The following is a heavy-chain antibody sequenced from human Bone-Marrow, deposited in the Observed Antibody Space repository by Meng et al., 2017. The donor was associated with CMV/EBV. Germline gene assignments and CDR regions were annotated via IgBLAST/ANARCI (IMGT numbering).Heavy chain of an antibody. J-gene: IGHJ6*02. V-gene: IGHV3-23*01. CDR1: GFTFSSYS. Sequence: GESLKISCAASGFTFSSYSMNWVRQAPGKGLEWVSSISGGGDSAYYADSVKGRFTISRDNSINTVYLQIDSLRVDDTAVYYCAKRPTTMVGLHHYYFGMDVWGQGTTVTVSS. D-gene: IGHD5-18*01. CDR3: AKRPTTMVGLHHYYFGMDV. CDR2: ISGGGDSA.